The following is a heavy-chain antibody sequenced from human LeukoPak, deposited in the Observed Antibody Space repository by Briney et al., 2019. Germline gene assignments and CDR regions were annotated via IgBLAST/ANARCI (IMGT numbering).Heavy chain of an antibody. Sequence: PGGSLRLSCAASGFTFDDYALHWVRQAPGKGLEWVSGISWNSGSIGYADSVKGRFTISRDNAKNSLYLHMNSLRAEDTALYYCAKDAGESFEDYYGMDVWGQGTTVTVSS. CDR2: ISWNSGSI. CDR3: AKDAGESFEDYYGMDV. J-gene: IGHJ6*02. D-gene: IGHD3-16*01. CDR1: GFTFDDYA. V-gene: IGHV3-9*01.